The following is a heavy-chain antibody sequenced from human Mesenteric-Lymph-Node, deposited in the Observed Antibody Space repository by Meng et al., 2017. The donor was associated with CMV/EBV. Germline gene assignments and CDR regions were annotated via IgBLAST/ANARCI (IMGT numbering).Heavy chain of an antibody. V-gene: IGHV4-31*02. Sequence: DCVSGGGFYWSWIRQHPGKGLEWVGYISYTGSTYYHPSLKSRVSISLDTSRNHFSLKLSSVTAADTAVYYCARYGLWSGYYSGYFDFWGRGTLVTVSS. CDR1: DCVSGGGFY. J-gene: IGHJ2*01. CDR3: ARYGLWSGYYSGYFDF. D-gene: IGHD3-3*01. CDR2: ISYTGST.